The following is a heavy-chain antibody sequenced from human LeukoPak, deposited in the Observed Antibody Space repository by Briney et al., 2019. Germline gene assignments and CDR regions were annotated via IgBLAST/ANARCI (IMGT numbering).Heavy chain of an antibody. CDR2: INPNSGGT. Sequence: ASVKVSCKSSAYTFIDYYMHWVRQAPGQGLEWMGWINPNSGGTNYAQKFQGRVTMTRDTSISTAHMELSRLRSDDTAVYFCARDLSWSIDYWGQGTLVTVSS. V-gene: IGHV1-2*02. J-gene: IGHJ4*02. CDR3: ARDLSWSIDY. CDR1: AYTFIDYY. D-gene: IGHD6-13*01.